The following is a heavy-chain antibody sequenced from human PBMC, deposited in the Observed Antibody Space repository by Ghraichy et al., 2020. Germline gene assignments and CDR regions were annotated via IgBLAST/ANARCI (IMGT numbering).Heavy chain of an antibody. CDR1: GFTFSSYG. CDR3: AKEQLGHDYYYYGMDV. D-gene: IGHD6-13*01. Sequence: GGSLRLSCAASGFTFSSYGMHWVRQAPGKGLEWVAVISYDGSNKYYADSVKGRFTISRDNSKNTLYLQMNSLRAEDTAVYYCAKEQLGHDYYYYGMDVWGQGTTVTVSS. J-gene: IGHJ6*02. CDR2: ISYDGSNK. V-gene: IGHV3-30*18.